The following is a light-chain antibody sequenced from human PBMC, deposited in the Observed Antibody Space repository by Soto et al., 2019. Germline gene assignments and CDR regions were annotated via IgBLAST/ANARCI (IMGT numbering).Light chain of an antibody. V-gene: IGKV3-20*01. Sequence: EIVLTQSPGTLSLSPGERATLSCRASQYISSSYLAWYQQKPGQAPRLLIYGASSRATGIPDRFSGSGSGTDFTLTISRLEPEDFAVYYCQQYAASPPRTFGQGTKVEVK. CDR3: QQYAASPPRT. CDR2: GAS. J-gene: IGKJ1*01. CDR1: QYISSSY.